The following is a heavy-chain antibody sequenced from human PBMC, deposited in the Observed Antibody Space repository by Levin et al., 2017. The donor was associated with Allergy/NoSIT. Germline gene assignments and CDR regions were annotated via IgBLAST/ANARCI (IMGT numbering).Heavy chain of an antibody. D-gene: IGHD6-25*01. Sequence: SQTLSLPCTVSGGSISSYYWSWIRQPPGKGLEWIGYIYYIGTTNYNPSLKSRVTLSVDMSKNQLSPKLTSVTAADTAVYYCARDFPPTTAALQDPGWGQGALVTVSS. CDR2: IYYIGTT. CDR3: ARDFPPTTAALQDPG. J-gene: IGHJ4*02. V-gene: IGHV4-59*01. CDR1: GGSISSYY.